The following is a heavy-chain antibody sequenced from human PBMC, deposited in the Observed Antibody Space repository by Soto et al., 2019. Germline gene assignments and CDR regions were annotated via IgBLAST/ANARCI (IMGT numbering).Heavy chain of an antibody. CDR3: ARHGAVASDIEVTGTDAFNV. J-gene: IGHJ3*01. CDR2: IDPDDSHT. V-gene: IGHV5-10-1*03. D-gene: IGHD6-19*01. Sequence: ELQLGQSGAEVKNPGQSLRISCQGSGHSFTKFWISWARQMPGQGLEWMGKIDPDDSHTDYSPSFQGHVTLSGDKSIRSVYLEWSSLKATDSGTYYCARHGAVASDIEVTGTDAFNVWGQGTVVTVSS. CDR1: GHSFTKFW.